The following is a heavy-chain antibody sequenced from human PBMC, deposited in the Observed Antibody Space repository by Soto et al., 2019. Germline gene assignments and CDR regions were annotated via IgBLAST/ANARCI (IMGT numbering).Heavy chain of an antibody. J-gene: IGHJ4*02. V-gene: IGHV4-39*01. Sequence: PSETLSLTCTVSGGSISSSSYYWGWIRQPPGKGLEWIGSIYYSGSTYYNPSLKSRVTISVDTSKNQFSLKLSSVTAADTAVYYCERNVYMIVRTDYWGQGTLVTVSS. CDR2: IYYSGST. CDR3: ERNVYMIVRTDY. CDR1: GGSISSSSYY. D-gene: IGHD3-22*01.